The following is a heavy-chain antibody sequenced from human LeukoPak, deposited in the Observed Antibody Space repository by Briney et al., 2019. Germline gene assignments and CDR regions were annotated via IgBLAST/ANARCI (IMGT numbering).Heavy chain of an antibody. CDR3: AKDRAPAAMDYFDY. J-gene: IGHJ4*02. CDR1: GFTFSTYA. D-gene: IGHD2-2*01. CDR2: ISGRDTGT. V-gene: IGHV3-23*01. Sequence: GGSLRLSCVGSGFTFSTYAMGWVRQAPGKGLEWVSGISGRDTGTYYADSVKGRFTISRDNSKNTVYLQMKSLRAEDTAVYYCAKDRAPAAMDYFDYWGQGTLVTVSS.